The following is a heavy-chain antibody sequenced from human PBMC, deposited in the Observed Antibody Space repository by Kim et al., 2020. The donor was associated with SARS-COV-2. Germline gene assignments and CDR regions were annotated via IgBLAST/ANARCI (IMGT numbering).Heavy chain of an antibody. J-gene: IGHJ4*02. CDR3: GGYYKGQGGRGY. D-gene: IGHD3-10*01. CDR1: GVSMTYYH. Sequence: SETLSLTCTVSGVSMTYYHWSWIRQPPGNGLEWIGYINYDGSPKYAPSLTSRLTISVDTSKSQFSLKLSSVTAADTAVYFGGGYYKGQGGRGYWGPGIL. V-gene: IGHV4-59*01. CDR2: INYDGSP.